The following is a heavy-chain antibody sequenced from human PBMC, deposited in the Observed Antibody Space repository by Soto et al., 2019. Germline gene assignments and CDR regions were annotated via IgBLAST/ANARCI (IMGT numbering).Heavy chain of an antibody. D-gene: IGHD6-19*01. CDR2: IYYTGST. CDR3: ARWYSSGWYGWFDP. CDR1: GGSIRSYY. V-gene: IGHV4-59*01. Sequence: ETLSLTCTVPGGSIRSYYWSWIRQPPGKGLEWIGYIYYTGSTDYNPSLKSRVTMSLDTSKNQFSLRLSSVTAADTAVYYCARWYSSGWYGWFDPWGQGTLVTVSS. J-gene: IGHJ5*02.